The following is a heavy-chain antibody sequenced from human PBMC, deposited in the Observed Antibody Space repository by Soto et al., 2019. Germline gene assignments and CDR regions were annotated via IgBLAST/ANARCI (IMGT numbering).Heavy chain of an antibody. CDR3: ARDGRFRSGYPTDYYYGMDV. CDR1: GFTFSSYG. Sequence: PGGSLRLSCAASGFTFSSYGMHWVRQAPGKGLEWVAVIWYDGSNKYYADSVKGRFTISRDNSKNTLYLQMNSLRAEDTAVYYCARDGRFRSGYPTDYYYGMDVWGQGTTVTVS. V-gene: IGHV3-33*01. J-gene: IGHJ6*02. D-gene: IGHD3-3*01. CDR2: IWYDGSNK.